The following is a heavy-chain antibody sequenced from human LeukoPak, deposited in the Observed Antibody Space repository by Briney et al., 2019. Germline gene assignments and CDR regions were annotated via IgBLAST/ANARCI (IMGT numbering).Heavy chain of an antibody. D-gene: IGHD2-15*01. Sequence: ASVKVSCKASGYTFTSYDINWVRQATGQGLEWMGWMNPNSGNTGYAQKFRGRVAMTRNTSISTAYMELSSLRSEDTAVYYCARLPRDIVVVVAEHYYYYGMDVWGQGTTVTVSS. V-gene: IGHV1-8*01. CDR1: GYTFTSYD. CDR3: ARLPRDIVVVVAEHYYYYGMDV. J-gene: IGHJ6*02. CDR2: MNPNSGNT.